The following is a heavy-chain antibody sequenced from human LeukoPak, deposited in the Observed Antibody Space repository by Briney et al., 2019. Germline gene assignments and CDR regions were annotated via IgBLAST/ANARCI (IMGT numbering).Heavy chain of an antibody. V-gene: IGHV4-59*01. Sequence: SETLSLTCTVSGGSISSYYWSWIRQPPGKGLEWIGYIYYSGSTNYNPPLKSRVTISVDTSKNQSSLKLSSVTAADTAVYYCARDYYGSGSPARFAPWGQGTLVTVSS. J-gene: IGHJ5*02. D-gene: IGHD3-10*01. CDR2: IYYSGST. CDR1: GGSISSYY. CDR3: ARDYYGSGSPARFAP.